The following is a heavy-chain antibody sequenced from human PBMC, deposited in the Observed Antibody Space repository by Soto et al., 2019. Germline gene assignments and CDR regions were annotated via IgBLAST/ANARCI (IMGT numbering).Heavy chain of an antibody. Sequence: EVQLVESGGGLVKPGGSLRLSCVDSGFTFRSYSMNWVRQAPGKGLEWVASISSTSSVIWYADSLKGRFTTSRDDAKNSLFLQMDSLRADDTAVYYCLRGGRGYTRDDVLDAWGHGTMVTVSS. D-gene: IGHD2-2*02. CDR2: ISSTSSVI. CDR3: LRGGRGYTRDDVLDA. CDR1: GFTFRSYS. V-gene: IGHV3-21*06. J-gene: IGHJ3*01.